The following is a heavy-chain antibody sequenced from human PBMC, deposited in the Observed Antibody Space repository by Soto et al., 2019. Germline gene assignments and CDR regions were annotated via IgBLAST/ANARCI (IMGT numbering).Heavy chain of an antibody. CDR2: INPKSGGT. V-gene: IGHV1-2*04. CDR3: ARGDSTDCSNGVCSFFYNHDMDV. D-gene: IGHD2-8*01. J-gene: IGHJ6*02. Sequence: ASVKVSCKASGYSFTDYHIHWVRQAPGQGLEWLGRINPKSGGTSTAQKFQGWVTTTTDTSISTASMELTRLTSDDTAIYYCARGDSTDCSNGVCSFFYNHDMDVWAQGTTVTVSS. CDR1: GYSFTDYH.